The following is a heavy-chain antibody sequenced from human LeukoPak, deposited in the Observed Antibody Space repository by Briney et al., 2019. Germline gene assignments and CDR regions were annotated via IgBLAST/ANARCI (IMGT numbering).Heavy chain of an antibody. D-gene: IGHD3-10*01. V-gene: IGHV3-23*01. CDR3: AKDPNYYGSGSYFDY. CDR1: GFTFSSYA. CDR2: ISGSGGST. J-gene: IGHJ4*02. Sequence: GGSLRLSCAASGFTFSSYAMSCVRQAPGKGLEWVSAISGSGGSTYYADSVKGRFTISRDNSKNTLYLQMNSLRAEDTAVYYCAKDPNYYGSGSYFDYWGQGTLVTVSS.